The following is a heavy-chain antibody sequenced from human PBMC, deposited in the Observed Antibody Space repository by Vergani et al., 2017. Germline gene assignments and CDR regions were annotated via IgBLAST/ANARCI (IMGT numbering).Heavy chain of an antibody. CDR3: AILPDYYDSSGYLDRDY. Sequence: EVQLVESGGGVVRPGGSLRLSCAASGFTFDDYGMSWVRQAPGKGLEWVSGINWNGGSTGYADSVKGRFTISRDNAKNSLYLQMNSLRAEDTALYYCAILPDYYDSSGYLDRDYWGQGTTVTVSS. D-gene: IGHD3-22*01. V-gene: IGHV3-20*04. CDR1: GFTFDDYG. J-gene: IGHJ4*03. CDR2: INWNGGST.